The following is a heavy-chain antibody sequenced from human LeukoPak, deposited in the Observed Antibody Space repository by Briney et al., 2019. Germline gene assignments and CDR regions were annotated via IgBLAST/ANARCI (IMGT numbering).Heavy chain of an antibody. J-gene: IGHJ6*03. V-gene: IGHV4-34*01. CDR3: ARVGYSYVINDWSRTGLGAYPTKYYYHMDV. Sequence: SETLSLTCAVYGGSFSDYYWSWIRQPPGKGLEWIGEIDPSGSTNYSPSLKSRVTISVDTSKNQFSLKLSSVAAADTAVYFCARVGYSYVINDWSRTGLGAYPTKYYYHMDVWDKGTTVTVSS. CDR1: GGSFSDYY. D-gene: IGHD5-18*01. CDR2: IDPSGST.